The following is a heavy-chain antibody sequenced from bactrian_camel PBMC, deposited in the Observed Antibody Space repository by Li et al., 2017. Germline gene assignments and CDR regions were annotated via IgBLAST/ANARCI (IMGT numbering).Heavy chain of an antibody. CDR2: IQGDGTT. V-gene: IGHV3S55*01. CDR3: AQGVYWSTYGDIQRHQ. D-gene: IGHD8*01. CDR1: GYRFGSCG. Sequence: HVQLVESGGGSVQAGGSLKLSCAATGYRFGSCGMGWYREPPGKSREIVANIQGDGTTAYREPVKGRFTISQNDAKDTLFLQMDSLKTEDTAVYYCAQGVYWSTYGDIQRHQRGQGTQVTVS. J-gene: IGHJ4*01.